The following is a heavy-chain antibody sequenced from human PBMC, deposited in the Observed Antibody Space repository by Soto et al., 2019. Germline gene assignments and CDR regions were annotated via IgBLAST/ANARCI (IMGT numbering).Heavy chain of an antibody. CDR1: GYTFTSYD. Sequence: ASVKVSCKASGYTFTSYDINWVRQATGQGLEWMGWMNPNSGNTGYAQKFQGRVTMTRNTSISTAYMELSSLRSEDTAVYYCARARTIAARYEVNYWGQGTLVTVS. J-gene: IGHJ4*02. CDR2: MNPNSGNT. V-gene: IGHV1-8*01. CDR3: ARARTIAARYEVNY. D-gene: IGHD6-6*01.